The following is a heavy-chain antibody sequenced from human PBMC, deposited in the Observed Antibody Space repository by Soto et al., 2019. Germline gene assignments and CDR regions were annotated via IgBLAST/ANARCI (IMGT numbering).Heavy chain of an antibody. CDR2: IYYSGST. D-gene: IGHD3-9*01. CDR1: GGSRSSGDYY. Sequence: PSATLSLTCSVSGGSRSSGDYYWRWIRQPPGKGLEWIGYIYYSGSTYYNPSLKSRVTISADTSKNQFSLKLSSVTAADTAVYYCARARYFDPNHQLDYWGQGTLVTVSS. V-gene: IGHV4-30-4*01. CDR3: ARARYFDPNHQLDY. J-gene: IGHJ4*02.